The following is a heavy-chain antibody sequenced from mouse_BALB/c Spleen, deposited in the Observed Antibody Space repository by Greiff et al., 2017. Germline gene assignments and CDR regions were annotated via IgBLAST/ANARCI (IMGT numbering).Heavy chain of an antibody. D-gene: IGHD1-1*01. Sequence: EVKVEESGPSLVKPSQTLSLTCSVTGDSITSGYWNWIRKFPGNKLEYMGYISYSGSTYYNPSLKSRISITRDTSKNQYYLQLNSVTTEDTATYYCARKGYYGSPFAYWGQGTLVTVSA. J-gene: IGHJ3*01. CDR3: ARKGYYGSPFAY. V-gene: IGHV3-8*02. CDR2: ISYSGST. CDR1: GDSITSGY.